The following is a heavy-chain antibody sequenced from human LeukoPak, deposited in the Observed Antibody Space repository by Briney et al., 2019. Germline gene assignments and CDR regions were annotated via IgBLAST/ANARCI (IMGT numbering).Heavy chain of an antibody. V-gene: IGHV2-5*02. CDR1: GFSLSTSGVG. CDR2: IYWDDDK. Sequence: KESGPTLVKPTQTLTLTCTFSGFSLSTSGVGVGWIRQPPGKALEWLALIYWDDDKRYSPSLKSRLTITKDTSKNQVVLTMTNMDPVDTATYYCAHRRSFVGATLDDAFDIWGQGTMVTVSS. D-gene: IGHD1-26*01. CDR3: AHRRSFVGATLDDAFDI. J-gene: IGHJ3*02.